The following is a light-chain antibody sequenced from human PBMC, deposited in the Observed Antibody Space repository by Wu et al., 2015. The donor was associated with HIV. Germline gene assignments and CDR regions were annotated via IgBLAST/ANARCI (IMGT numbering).Light chain of an antibody. CDR3: QQYGSSPRLFT. CDR2: SAS. Sequence: EIVLTQSPGTLSLSPGERATLSCRASQSVSSSYLAWYQQRPGQAPRLLIYSASVRATGIPARFSGRGSGTDFTLTISRLEPEDFAVYYCQQYGSSPRLFTFGPGTKVDIK. V-gene: IGKV3-20*01. CDR1: QSVSSSY. J-gene: IGKJ3*01.